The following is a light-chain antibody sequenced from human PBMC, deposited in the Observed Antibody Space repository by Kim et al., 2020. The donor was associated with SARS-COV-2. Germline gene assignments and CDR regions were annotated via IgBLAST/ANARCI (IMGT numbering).Light chain of an antibody. CDR2: WAS. V-gene: IGKV4-1*01. J-gene: IGKJ3*01. CDR3: QQYYTAPCT. Sequence: DIVMTQSPYSLAVSLGERATINCKSSQSFLYSSNNKNYLAWYQQKSGQPPKLLIYWASTRESGVPDRFSGSGSGTDFTLTISSLQAEDVAVYYCQQYYTAPCTFGPGTKVDIK. CDR1: QSFLYSSNNKNY.